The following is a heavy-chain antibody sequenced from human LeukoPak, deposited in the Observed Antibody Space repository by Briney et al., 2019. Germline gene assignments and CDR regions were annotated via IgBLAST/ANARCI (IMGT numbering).Heavy chain of an antibody. CDR1: GGSFSGYY. Sequence: PSETLSLTCAVYGGSFSGYYWSWIRQPPGKGLEWIGEINHSGSTNYNPSLKSRVTISVDTSKNQFSLKLSSVTAADTAVYYCARFPVSRRGYYCYYGMDVWGQGTTVTVSS. CDR3: ARFPVSRRGYYCYYGMDV. D-gene: IGHD3-10*01. J-gene: IGHJ6*02. CDR2: INHSGST. V-gene: IGHV4-34*01.